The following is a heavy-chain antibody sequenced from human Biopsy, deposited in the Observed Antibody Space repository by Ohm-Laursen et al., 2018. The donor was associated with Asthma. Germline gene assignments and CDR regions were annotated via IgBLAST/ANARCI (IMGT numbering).Heavy chain of an antibody. CDR3: ARVASYGDLYFGIDV. V-gene: IGHV4-30-4*02. CDR2: VFWSGTT. D-gene: IGHD4-17*01. J-gene: IGHJ6*02. CDR1: GAYIGSRDHH. Sequence: PSDTLSLTCTVGGAYIGSRDHHWSWIRQSPGTGLEWIGFVFWSGTTHYNRSLERRLSISIDTTRNEFSMTLRFVTAADTAVYFCARVASYGDLYFGIDVWGPGTTVSVS.